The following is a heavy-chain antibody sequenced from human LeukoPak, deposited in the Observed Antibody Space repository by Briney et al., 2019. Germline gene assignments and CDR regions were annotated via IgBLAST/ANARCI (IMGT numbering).Heavy chain of an antibody. Sequence: SVMVSCKASGGTFSSYAISWVRQAPGQGLEWMGGIIPIFGTANYAQKFQGRVTITADESTSTAYMELSSLRSEDTAVYYCARELLDAFDIWGQGTMVTVSS. CDR2: IIPIFGTA. CDR1: GGTFSSYA. J-gene: IGHJ3*02. CDR3: ARELLDAFDI. V-gene: IGHV1-69*13.